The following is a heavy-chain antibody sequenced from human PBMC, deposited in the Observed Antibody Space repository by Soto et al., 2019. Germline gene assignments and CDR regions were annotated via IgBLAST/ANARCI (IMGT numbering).Heavy chain of an antibody. V-gene: IGHV4-30-2*01. CDR2: IYHSGST. J-gene: IGHJ4*02. CDR3: AAGGGLPRYY. CDR1: GGSISSGGYS. Sequence: QLQLQESGSGLVKPSQTLSLTCAVSGGSISSGGYSWSWIRQPPGKGLEWIGYIYHSGSTYYNPSIKSRVTISVDRSTIQFSLKLSSVTAADTAVYYCAAGGGLPRYYWGQGTLVTGSS. D-gene: IGHD5-12*01.